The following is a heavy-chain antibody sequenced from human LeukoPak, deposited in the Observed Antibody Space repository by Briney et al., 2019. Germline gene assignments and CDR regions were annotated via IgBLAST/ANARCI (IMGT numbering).Heavy chain of an antibody. D-gene: IGHD2-15*01. CDR3: VRGYSFGPYGMDV. CDR2: ISDSGGST. CDR1: GFPFSSYA. J-gene: IGHJ6*02. V-gene: IGHV3-64D*09. Sequence: GGSLRLSCSASGFPFSSYAMHWVRQAPGKGLEYVSAISDSGGSTYYADSVKGRFTISRDNSKNTLYLQMSSLRAEDTAVYFCVRGYSFGPYGMDVWGQGTTVTVS.